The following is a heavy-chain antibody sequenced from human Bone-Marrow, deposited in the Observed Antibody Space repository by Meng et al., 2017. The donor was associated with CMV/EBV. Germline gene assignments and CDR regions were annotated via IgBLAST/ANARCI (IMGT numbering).Heavy chain of an antibody. CDR2: ISTYNGNA. J-gene: IGHJ6*01. V-gene: IGHV1-18*01. Sequence: ASVKVSCKASGYTFTTYGISWVRQAPGQGLEWMGWISTYNGNANYAQKVQGRVTLTRDTSTSTVYMELRSLTSDDTAVYYCATLGPRTPLRGVWGQGTMVTGSS. CDR3: ATLGPRTPLRGV. D-gene: IGHD1-14*01. CDR1: GYTFTTYG.